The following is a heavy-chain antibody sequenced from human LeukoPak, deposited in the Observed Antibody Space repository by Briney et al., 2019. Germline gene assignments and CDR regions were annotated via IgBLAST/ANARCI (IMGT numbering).Heavy chain of an antibody. CDR1: GFTFSSYG. D-gene: IGHD6-13*01. CDR2: ISYDGSNK. CDR3: AKDKWLAAAGQGGPLDY. V-gene: IGHV3-30*18. Sequence: GGSLRLSCAASGFTFSSYGMHWVRQAPGKGLEWVAVISYDGSNKYYADSVKGRFTISRDNSKNTLYLQMNSLRAEDTAVYYCAKDKWLAAAGQGGPLDYWGQGTLVTVSS. J-gene: IGHJ4*02.